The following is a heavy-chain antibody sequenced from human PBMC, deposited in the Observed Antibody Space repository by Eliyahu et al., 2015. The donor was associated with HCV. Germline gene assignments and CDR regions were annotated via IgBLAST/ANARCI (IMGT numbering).Heavy chain of an antibody. D-gene: IGHD4-23*01. Sequence: EVQLVQSGAEVKKPGESLKISCKGSGYNFPSYWIAWVRQMPGKGLEWMGIIYPDDSDTRYSPSFQGQVTISADKSITTAYLQKSSLKASDTAIYYCARVMNYGGNSSPYWYFDLWGRGTVVTVSS. CDR2: IYPDDSDT. V-gene: IGHV5-51*01. CDR3: ARVMNYGGNSSPYWYFDL. CDR1: GYNFPSYW. J-gene: IGHJ2*01.